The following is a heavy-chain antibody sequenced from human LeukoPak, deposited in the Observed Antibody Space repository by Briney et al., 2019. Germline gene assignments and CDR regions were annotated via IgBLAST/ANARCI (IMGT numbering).Heavy chain of an antibody. CDR3: ARTRGDYYDSSAYPDY. CDR2: ISAYNGNT. D-gene: IGHD3-22*01. V-gene: IGHV1-18*01. CDR1: GYTFTSYG. Sequence: GASVKVSCKASGYTFTSYGISWVRQAPGQGLEWMGWISAYNGNTNYAQKLQGRVTMTTDTSTSTAYMELRSLRSDDTALYYCARTRGDYYDSSAYPDYWGQGTLVTVSS. J-gene: IGHJ4*02.